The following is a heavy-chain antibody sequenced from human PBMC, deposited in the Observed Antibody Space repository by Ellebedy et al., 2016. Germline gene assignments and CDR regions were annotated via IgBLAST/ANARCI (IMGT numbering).Heavy chain of an antibody. Sequence: GGSLRLSXVASGLTLRTDYMNWVRQAPGKAPEWLSYISFSDVIFYADSVKGRFTISRDNAKNSLCLQMNSLRAEDTAVYYCARDADGNFDVWGRGTLVTGSS. J-gene: IGHJ2*01. D-gene: IGHD1-26*01. V-gene: IGHV3-69-1*01. CDR3: ARDADGNFDV. CDR2: ISFSDVI. CDR1: GLTLRTDY.